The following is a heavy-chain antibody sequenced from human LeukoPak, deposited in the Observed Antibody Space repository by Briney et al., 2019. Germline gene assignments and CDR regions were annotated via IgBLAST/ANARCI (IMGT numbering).Heavy chain of an antibody. CDR2: INTFNGNT. J-gene: IGHJ2*01. CDR3: ARHITNSGSAFDL. D-gene: IGHD3-10*01. Sequence: ASVKVSCKPSGYIFTNYGLSWVRQAPGQGLEWMGWINTFNGNTSYAQSFQGRVTMTTDTSTTTAYMELTSLTSDDTAVYYCARHITNSGSAFDLWGRGTLVTVSS. V-gene: IGHV1-18*01. CDR1: GYIFTNYG.